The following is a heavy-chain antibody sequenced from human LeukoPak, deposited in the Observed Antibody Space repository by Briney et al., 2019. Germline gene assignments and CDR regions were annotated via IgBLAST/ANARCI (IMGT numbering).Heavy chain of an antibody. CDR1: GFTFSSYA. CDR2: ISGSGGST. J-gene: IGHJ4*02. CDR3: AKDHEYDFWSGYFYY. V-gene: IGHV3-23*01. D-gene: IGHD3-3*01. Sequence: PGGSLRLSCAASGFTFSSYAMSWVRQAPGKGLEWVSAISGSGGSTYYADSVKGRFTISRDNSKNTLYLQMNSLRAEDTAVYYCAKDHEYDFWSGYFYYWGQGTLVTVSS.